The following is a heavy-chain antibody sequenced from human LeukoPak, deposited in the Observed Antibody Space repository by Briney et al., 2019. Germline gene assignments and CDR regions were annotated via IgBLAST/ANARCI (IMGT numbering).Heavy chain of an antibody. CDR2: INPNSGGT. J-gene: IGHJ4*02. Sequence: ASVKVSCKASGYAFTGYYMHWVRQAPGQGLEWMGRINPNSGGTNYAQLFQGRVTMTRETSISTAYMELSTLRSDDAAVYYCARGGYYDYVWGSYRYFDYWGQGTLVTVSS. CDR1: GYAFTGYY. D-gene: IGHD3-16*02. CDR3: ARGGYYDYVWGSYRYFDY. V-gene: IGHV1-2*06.